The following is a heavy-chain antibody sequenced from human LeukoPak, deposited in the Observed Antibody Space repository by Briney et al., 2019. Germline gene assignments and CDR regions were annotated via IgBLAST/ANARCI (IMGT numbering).Heavy chain of an antibody. CDR2: IYYSGST. CDR1: GGSISSGGYY. J-gene: IGHJ2*01. CDR3: ARSLKRVDWYFDL. Sequence: SETLSLTCTVSGGSISSGGYYWSWIRQPPGKGPEWIGYIYYSGSTNYNPSLKSRVTISVDTSKNQFSLKLSSVTAADTAVYYCARSLKRVDWYFDLWGRGTLVTVSS. V-gene: IGHV4-61*08.